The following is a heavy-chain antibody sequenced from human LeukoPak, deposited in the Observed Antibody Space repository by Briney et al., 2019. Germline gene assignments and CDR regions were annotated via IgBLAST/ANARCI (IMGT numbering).Heavy chain of an antibody. J-gene: IGHJ3*02. V-gene: IGHV3-9*03. Sequence: GRSLRLSCAASGFTFDDYAMHWVRQAPGKGLEWVSGISWNSGNVRYADSVKGRFTISRDNAKNSLYLQMNSLRTEDMALYYCTKDRGYTFPCDAFDIWGQGTMVTVSS. D-gene: IGHD5-18*01. CDR2: ISWNSGNV. CDR3: TKDRGYTFPCDAFDI. CDR1: GFTFDDYA.